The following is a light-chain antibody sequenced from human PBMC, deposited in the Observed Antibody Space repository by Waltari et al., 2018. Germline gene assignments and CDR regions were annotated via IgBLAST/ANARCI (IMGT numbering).Light chain of an antibody. Sequence: SSELTQDPAVSVALGQTVRITCQGDSLRSYYASWYQQKPGQAPVLVIYGKNNRPSGIPDRFSGSSSGNTVSLTITVAQAEDEADYYCNSRDSSGNPVFGGGTKLTVL. J-gene: IGLJ3*02. CDR1: SLRSYY. CDR3: NSRDSSGNPV. CDR2: GKN. V-gene: IGLV3-19*01.